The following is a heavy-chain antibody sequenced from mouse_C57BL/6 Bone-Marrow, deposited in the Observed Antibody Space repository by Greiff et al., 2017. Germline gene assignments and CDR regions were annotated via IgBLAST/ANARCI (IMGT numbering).Heavy chain of an antibody. Sequence: EVMLVESEGGLVQPGSSMKLSCTASGFTFSDYYMAWVRQVPEKGLEWVANINYDGSSTYSLDSLKSRFIISRDNAKNLLYLQMSSLKSEDTATYYCARDDYYGSWFAYWGQGTLVTVSA. CDR2: INYDGSST. CDR3: ARDDYYGSWFAY. CDR1: GFTFSDYY. V-gene: IGHV5-16*01. J-gene: IGHJ3*01. D-gene: IGHD1-1*01.